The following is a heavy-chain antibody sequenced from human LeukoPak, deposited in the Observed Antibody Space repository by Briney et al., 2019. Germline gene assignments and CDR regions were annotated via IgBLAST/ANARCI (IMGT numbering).Heavy chain of an antibody. Sequence: GGSLRLSRAASGFTFSSFDMNWVRQAPGKGLEWLSYISNSGSTMYYADSVKGRFTVSRDNAKNSLYLQMNSLRAEDTAVYYCARDRTAAARRDYWGQGTLVTVSS. CDR3: ARDRTAAARRDY. J-gene: IGHJ4*02. CDR2: ISNSGSTM. D-gene: IGHD6-6*01. CDR1: GFTFSSFD. V-gene: IGHV3-48*03.